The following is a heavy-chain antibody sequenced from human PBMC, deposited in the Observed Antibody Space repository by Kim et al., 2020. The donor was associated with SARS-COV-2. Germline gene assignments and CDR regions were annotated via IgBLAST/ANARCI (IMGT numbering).Heavy chain of an antibody. Sequence: GGSLRLSCVMSGFTFSKNGMHWVRQAPGKGLEWVAVIWYDGSKTYYADSVKGRFTISRDDSKNTLSLQLNSLRDEDTAVYYCARAGVGTYGMDVWGQGTTVTVSS. V-gene: IGHV3-33*01. D-gene: IGHD3-10*01. J-gene: IGHJ6*02. CDR2: IWYDGSKT. CDR1: GFTFSKNG. CDR3: ARAGVGTYGMDV.